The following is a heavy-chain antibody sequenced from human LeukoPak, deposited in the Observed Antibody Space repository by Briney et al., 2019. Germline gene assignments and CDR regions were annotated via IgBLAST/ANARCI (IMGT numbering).Heavy chain of an antibody. V-gene: IGHV3-11*06. CDR2: LKGDNGDI. D-gene: IGHD5-12*01. CDR1: GFTFSAFY. J-gene: IGHJ4*02. Sequence: PGGSLRLSCAASGFTFSAFYMSWIRQTPGKGLEYLSYLKGDNGDINSADSVRGRFTISRDNTKNSLYLQMNNLRAEDTAVYYCARVLRGYASYEGNWGQGTLVTVSS. CDR3: ARVLRGYASYEGN.